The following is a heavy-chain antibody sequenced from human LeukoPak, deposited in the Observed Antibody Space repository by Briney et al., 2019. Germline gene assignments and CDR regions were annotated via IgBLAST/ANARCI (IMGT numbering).Heavy chain of an antibody. CDR1: GFTFSSYW. J-gene: IGHJ3*02. Sequence: PGGSLRLSCAASGFTFSSYWMSWVRQAPGKGLEGVANIKQDGSEKYYVDSVKGRLTISRDNAKNSLYLQMNSLRAEDTAVYYCALGLPGSYFDIWGQGTMVTVSS. V-gene: IGHV3-7*01. CDR2: IKQDGSEK. CDR3: ALGLPGSYFDI. D-gene: IGHD2/OR15-2a*01.